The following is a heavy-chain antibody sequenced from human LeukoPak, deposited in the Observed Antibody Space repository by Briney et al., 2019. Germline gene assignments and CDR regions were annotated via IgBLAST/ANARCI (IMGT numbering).Heavy chain of an antibody. V-gene: IGHV1-8*01. J-gene: IGHJ6*03. CDR2: MNPNSGNT. Sequence: ASVKVSCKASGYTFTSYDINWVRQATGQGLEWMGWMNPNSGNTGYAQKFQGRVTITRNTSISTAYMELSSLRSEDTAVYYCARGRHYAFWSGYLYPGALYYYYYMDVWGKGTTVTVSS. CDR3: ARGRHYAFWSGYLYPGALYYYYYMDV. CDR1: GYTFTSYD. D-gene: IGHD3-3*01.